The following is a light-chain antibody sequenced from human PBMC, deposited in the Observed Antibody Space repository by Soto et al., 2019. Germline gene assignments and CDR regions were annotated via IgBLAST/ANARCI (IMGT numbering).Light chain of an antibody. CDR1: QDIINH. J-gene: IGKJ5*01. V-gene: IGKV1-27*01. CDR3: QNYHLALGT. CDR2: GAS. Sequence: DIQMTQSPSSXSASVGDTVTITCRASQDIINHLAWYQQRPGKVPNLLIYGASTLHSGVPSRFRGSGSGTHFTLTISSLQPEDVATYYCQNYHLALGTFGQGTRLEIK.